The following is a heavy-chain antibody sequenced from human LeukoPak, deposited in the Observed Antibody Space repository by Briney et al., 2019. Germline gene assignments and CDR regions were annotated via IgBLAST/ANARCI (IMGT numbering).Heavy chain of an antibody. J-gene: IGHJ4*02. CDR2: INHSGST. D-gene: IGHD3-10*01. V-gene: IGHV4-34*01. CDR3: ARGPRTMVRGALAG. CDR1: GVSFSGYY. Sequence: PSETLSLTCAVYGVSFSGYYWSWIRQPPWKGLEWIGEINHSGSTNYNPSLKSRVTISVDTSKNQFSLKLSSVTAADTAVYYCARGPRTMVRGALAGWGQGTLVTVSS.